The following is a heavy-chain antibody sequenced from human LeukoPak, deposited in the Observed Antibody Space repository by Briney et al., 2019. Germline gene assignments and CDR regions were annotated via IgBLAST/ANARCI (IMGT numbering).Heavy chain of an antibody. CDR2: IYYSGST. CDR1: GGSFSGYY. Sequence: SETLSLTCAVYGGSFSGYYWGWIRQPPGKGLEWIGSIYYSGSTYYNPSLKSRVTISIDTSKNQFSLKLSSVTAADTAVYYCARALAGYSSGWSNNYYFDYWGQGTLVTVSS. J-gene: IGHJ4*02. CDR3: ARALAGYSSGWSNNYYFDY. V-gene: IGHV4-34*01. D-gene: IGHD6-19*01.